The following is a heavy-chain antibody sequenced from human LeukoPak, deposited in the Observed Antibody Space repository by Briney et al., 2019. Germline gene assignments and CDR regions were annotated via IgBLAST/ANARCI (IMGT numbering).Heavy chain of an antibody. CDR2: ISAYNGNT. CDR3: ARVIVRNHYYYYYGMDV. CDR1: GYTFTSYG. V-gene: IGHV1-18*01. J-gene: IGHJ6*02. Sequence: ASVKVSCKASGYTFTSYGISWVRQAPGQGLEWMGWISAYNGNTNYAQKLQGRVTMTTDTSTSTAYMELRSLRSDDTAVYYCARVIVRNHYYYYYGMDVWGQGTTVTVYS. D-gene: IGHD3-16*02.